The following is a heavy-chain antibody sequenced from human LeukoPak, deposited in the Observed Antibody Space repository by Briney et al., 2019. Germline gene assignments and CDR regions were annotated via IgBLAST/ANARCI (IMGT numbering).Heavy chain of an antibody. V-gene: IGHV3-30-3*01. D-gene: IGHD3-22*01. J-gene: IGHJ4*02. CDR3: ASLLSDSSGFPSFDY. CDR2: ISYDGSNK. Sequence: GGSLRLSCAASGFTFSSYAMHWVRQAPGKGLEWVAVISYDGSNKYYADSVKGRFTISRDNSRNTLYLQMNSLRAEDTAVYYCASLLSDSSGFPSFDYWGQGTLVTVSS. CDR1: GFTFSSYA.